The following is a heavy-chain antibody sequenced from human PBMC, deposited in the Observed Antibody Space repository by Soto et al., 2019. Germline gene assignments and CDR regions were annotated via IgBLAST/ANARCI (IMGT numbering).Heavy chain of an antibody. CDR2: ISGSGGST. CDR3: AKTPSPHAAAGRGGGGYFDY. D-gene: IGHD6-13*01. Sequence: EVQLLESGGVLVQPGGSLRLSCAASGFTFSTYAMTWVRQAPGKRLEWVSIISGSGGSTYYADSVKGRFIISRDNSKNTLDLQMNSLRAEDTAVYYCAKTPSPHAAAGRGGGGYFDYWGQGTLVTVSS. V-gene: IGHV3-23*01. CDR1: GFTFSTYA. J-gene: IGHJ4*02.